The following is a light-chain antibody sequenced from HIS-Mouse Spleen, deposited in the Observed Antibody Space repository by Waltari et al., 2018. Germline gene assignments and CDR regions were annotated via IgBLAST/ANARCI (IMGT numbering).Light chain of an antibody. Sequence: QSALTQPRSVSGSPGQSVTISCTGTSSDVGGYNYVSWYQQHPGKAPKLMIYDVSKRPSGVPGRFSGSKSGNTASLTISGLQAGDEADYYCCSYAGSYTLVFGGGTKLTVL. CDR2: DVS. CDR1: SSDVGGYNY. CDR3: CSYAGSYTLV. V-gene: IGLV2-11*01. J-gene: IGLJ2*01.